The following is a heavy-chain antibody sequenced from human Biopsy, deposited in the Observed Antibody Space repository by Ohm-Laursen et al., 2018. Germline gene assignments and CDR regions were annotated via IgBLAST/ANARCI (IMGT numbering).Heavy chain of an antibody. CDR3: ARGRSHLLPDHDWFDP. CDR1: GFSLRNYT. V-gene: IGHV3-21*06. J-gene: IGHJ5*02. CDR2: ISRSTSHI. Sequence: LSLTCAASGFSLRNYTINWVRQAPGKGLEWVSSISRSTSHILYAETLKGRFTSSRDNAKNSVYLQMNSLRAEDTGVYYCARGRSHLLPDHDWFDPWGQGTLVTVSS. D-gene: IGHD1-14*01.